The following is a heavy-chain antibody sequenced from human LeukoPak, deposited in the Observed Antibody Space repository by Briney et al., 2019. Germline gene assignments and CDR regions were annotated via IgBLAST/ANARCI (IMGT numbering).Heavy chain of an antibody. J-gene: IGHJ6*02. CDR2: ISYDGANK. Sequence: GGSLRLSCAASGFTFSNYAIHWVRQAPGRGLEWVAVISYDGANKYYADSVKGRFTISRDNSKNTLYLQINGLRAEDTAVYYCARADCSRTSCSWYYGMDVWGQGTTVTVSS. CDR3: ARADCSRTSCSWYYGMDV. D-gene: IGHD2-2*01. CDR1: GFTFSNYA. V-gene: IGHV3-30-3*01.